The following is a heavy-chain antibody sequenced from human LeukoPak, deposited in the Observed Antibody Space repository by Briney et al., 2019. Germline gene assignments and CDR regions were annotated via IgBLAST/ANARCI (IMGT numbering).Heavy chain of an antibody. CDR2: IIDSGTTT. J-gene: IGHJ4*02. CDR3: AKRVDYSSSSGGYFDN. V-gene: IGHV3-23*01. CDR1: GFTFSNYA. Sequence: GGSLRLSCAASGFTFSNYAMSWVRQAPGKGLERVSGIIDSGTTTYYADSVKGRLTISRDNSKNTLSLQMNSLRAEDTAVYYCAKRVDYSSSSGGYFDNWGQGALVTVSS. D-gene: IGHD6-6*01.